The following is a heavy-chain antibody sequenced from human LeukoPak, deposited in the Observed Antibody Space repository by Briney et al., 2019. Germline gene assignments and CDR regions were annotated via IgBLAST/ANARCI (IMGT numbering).Heavy chain of an antibody. CDR3: ARGALANWGSD. V-gene: IGHV3-30-3*01. CDR2: ISYDGSNK. CDR1: GFTFSSYA. J-gene: IGHJ4*02. D-gene: IGHD7-27*01. Sequence: GRSLRLSCAASGFTFSSYAMHWVRQAPGKGLEWVAVISYDGSNKYYADSVKGRFTISRDNSKNTLYLQMNSLRAEDTAVYYCARGALANWGSDWDQGTLVTVSS.